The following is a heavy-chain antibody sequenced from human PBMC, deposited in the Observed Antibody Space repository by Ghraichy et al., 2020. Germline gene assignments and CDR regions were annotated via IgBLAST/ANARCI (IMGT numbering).Heavy chain of an antibody. CDR2: ISSSSRFI. CDR3: ARASTVVRFYYYDGMDV. J-gene: IGHJ6*02. D-gene: IGHD4-23*01. Sequence: GGSLRLSCVGSGFTFIGYNLNWVRQSPGKGLEWVSYISSSSRFIAYADSVKGRFTVSRDNAQNSLYLQMNSLRDEDTAVYYCARASTVVRFYYYDGMDVWGQGTTVTVSS. CDR1: GFTFIGYN. V-gene: IGHV3-48*02.